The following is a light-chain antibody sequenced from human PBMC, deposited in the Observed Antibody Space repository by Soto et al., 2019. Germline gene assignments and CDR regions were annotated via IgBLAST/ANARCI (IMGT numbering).Light chain of an antibody. CDR2: AAS. CDR1: QSLGTY. J-gene: IGKJ1*01. V-gene: IGKV1-39*01. Sequence: DIQITHSPSSLSASVGDRVTITCRSSQSLGTYLNWYQHKPGKAPKIIIYAASFLQPGVPSGFSGSGSGTELTLTISSLQPEDFATYYCQQSYSTPWTLGQGTKVDIK. CDR3: QQSYSTPWT.